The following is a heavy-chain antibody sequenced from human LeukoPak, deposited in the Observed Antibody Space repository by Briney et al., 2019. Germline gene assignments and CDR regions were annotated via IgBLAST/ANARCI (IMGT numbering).Heavy chain of an antibody. CDR2: LSYDGVAN. Sequence: GGSLKLSCATSGFTFSSDGLHWVRQAPGKGLECVSILSYDGVANHYGDSVKGRFTISRDNSRNTLYLEMSSLRPEDTAVYYCAKGMSRDSYYFDYWGQGTLVTVSS. D-gene: IGHD5-24*01. CDR3: AKGMSRDSYYFDY. J-gene: IGHJ4*02. V-gene: IGHV3-30*02. CDR1: GFTFSSDG.